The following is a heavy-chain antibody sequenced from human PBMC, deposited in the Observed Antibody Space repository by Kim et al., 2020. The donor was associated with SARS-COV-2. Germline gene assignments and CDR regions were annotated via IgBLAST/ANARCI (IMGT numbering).Heavy chain of an antibody. CDR3: ARDVEIGAFDI. Sequence: GGSLRLSCAASGFTFSSYAMHWVRQAPGKGLEWVAVISYDGSNKYYADSVKGRFTISRDNSKNTLYLQMNSLRAEDTAVYYCARDVEIGAFDIWGQGTM. J-gene: IGHJ3*02. CDR1: GFTFSSYA. D-gene: IGHD2-15*01. CDR2: ISYDGSNK. V-gene: IGHV3-30-3*01.